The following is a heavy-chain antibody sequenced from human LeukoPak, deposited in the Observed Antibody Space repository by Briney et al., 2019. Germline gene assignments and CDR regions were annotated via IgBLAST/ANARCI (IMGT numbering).Heavy chain of an antibody. V-gene: IGHV4-34*01. CDR3: ASGTPGYSSSWYLY. CDR2: INHSGST. CDR1: GGSFSGYY. Sequence: SETLSLTCAVYGGSFSGYYWSWIRQPPGKGLGWIGEINHSGSTNYNPSLKSRVTISVDTSKNQFSLKLSSVTAADTAVYYCASGTPGYSSSWYLYWGQGTLVTVSS. D-gene: IGHD6-13*01. J-gene: IGHJ4*02.